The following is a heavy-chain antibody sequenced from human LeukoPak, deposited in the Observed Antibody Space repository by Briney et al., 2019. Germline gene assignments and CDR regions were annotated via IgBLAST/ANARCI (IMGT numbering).Heavy chain of an antibody. CDR3: ARAPTDYDILAYFDY. CDR2: INHSGST. CDR1: GGSFSGYY. Sequence: SETLSLTRAVYGGSFSGYYWSWIRQPPGKGLEWIGEINHSGSTNYNPSLKSRVTISVDTSKNQFSLKLSSVTAADTAVYYCARAPTDYDILAYFDYWGQGTLVTVSS. V-gene: IGHV4-34*01. J-gene: IGHJ4*02. D-gene: IGHD3-9*01.